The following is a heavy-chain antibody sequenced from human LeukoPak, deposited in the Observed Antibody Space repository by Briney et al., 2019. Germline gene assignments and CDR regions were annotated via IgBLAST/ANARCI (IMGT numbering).Heavy chain of an antibody. D-gene: IGHD5-12*01. V-gene: IGHV1-2*02. CDR2: INPNSGGT. J-gene: IGHJ5*02. CDR1: GYTFTSYY. Sequence: GASVKVSCKASGYTFTSYYMHWVRQAPGQGLEWMGWINPNSGGTNYAQKFQGRVTMTRDTSISTAYMELSRLRSDDTAVYYCARGRWLHVSRRTPFDPWGQGTLVTVSS. CDR3: ARGRWLHVSRRTPFDP.